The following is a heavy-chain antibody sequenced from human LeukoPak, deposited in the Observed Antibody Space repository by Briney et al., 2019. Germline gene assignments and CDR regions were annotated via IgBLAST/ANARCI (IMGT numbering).Heavy chain of an antibody. Sequence: GGSLRLSCAASGFTFDDYAMHWVRQAPGKGLEWVSLITWDGDSSYYADSVKGRFTISRDNSKNSLYLQMNSLRAEDTALYYCAKATSSWHEFDYWGQGTLVTVSS. J-gene: IGHJ4*02. CDR2: ITWDGDSS. D-gene: IGHD6-13*01. CDR3: AKATSSWHEFDY. CDR1: GFTFDDYA. V-gene: IGHV3-43D*03.